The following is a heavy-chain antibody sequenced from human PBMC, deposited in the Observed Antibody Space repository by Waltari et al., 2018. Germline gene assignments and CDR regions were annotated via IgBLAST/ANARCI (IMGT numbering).Heavy chain of an antibody. D-gene: IGHD3-10*01. CDR1: CGSFTSGYS. CDR3: ARVSLRRGFGPYWYFDL. J-gene: IGHJ2*01. Sequence: QVQLQQWGAGLLKPSETLSPTCPVYCGSFTSGYSWRWIRQPPGKGLEWIGEITDSGSTNYIPSLKSRVTMSVDTSKNQFSLELNSVTAADTAVYYCARVSLRRGFGPYWYFDLWGRGTLVTVSS. CDR2: ITDSGST. V-gene: IGHV4-34*01.